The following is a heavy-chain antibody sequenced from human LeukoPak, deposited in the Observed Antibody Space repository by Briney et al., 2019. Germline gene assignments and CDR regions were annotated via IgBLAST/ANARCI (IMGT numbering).Heavy chain of an antibody. J-gene: IGHJ5*02. Sequence: PGGSLRLSCAASGFTFSSYAMHWARQAPGKGLEWVAVISYDGSNKYYADSVKGRFTISRDNSKNTLYLQMNSLRAEDTAVYYCARDRCSSSWCHNWFDPWGQGTLVTVSS. V-gene: IGHV3-30-3*01. D-gene: IGHD6-13*01. CDR2: ISYDGSNK. CDR3: ARDRCSSSWCHNWFDP. CDR1: GFTFSSYA.